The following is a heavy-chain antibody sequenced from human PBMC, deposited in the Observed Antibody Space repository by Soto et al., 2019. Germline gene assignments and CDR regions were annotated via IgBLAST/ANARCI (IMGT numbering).Heavy chain of an antibody. V-gene: IGHV5-51*01. Sequence: EVQLVPSGAEMKKPGESLKISCQGSGYSFTNYWIAWVRQMPGKGPECMGIIYPGDSDTRYSPSFQGQVTISADKSITTAYLQWTSLKASDTAMYFCVRHGSIGNRRNYFDSWGQGTLVTVSP. J-gene: IGHJ4*02. D-gene: IGHD1-26*01. CDR2: IYPGDSDT. CDR3: VRHGSIGNRRNYFDS. CDR1: GYSFTNYW.